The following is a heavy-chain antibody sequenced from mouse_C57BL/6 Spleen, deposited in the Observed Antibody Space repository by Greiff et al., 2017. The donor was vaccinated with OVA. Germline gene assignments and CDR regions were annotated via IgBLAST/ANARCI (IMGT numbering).Heavy chain of an antibody. CDR3: TREGYYEGFAY. V-gene: IGHV5-9-1*02. Sequence: DVHLVESGEGLVKPGGSLKLSCAASGFTFSSYAMSWVRQTPEKRLEWVAYISSGGDYIYYADTVKGRFTISRDNARNTLYLQMSSLKSEDTAMYYCTREGYYEGFAYWGQGTLVTVSA. CDR2: ISSGGDYI. D-gene: IGHD1-1*01. CDR1: GFTFSSYA. J-gene: IGHJ3*01.